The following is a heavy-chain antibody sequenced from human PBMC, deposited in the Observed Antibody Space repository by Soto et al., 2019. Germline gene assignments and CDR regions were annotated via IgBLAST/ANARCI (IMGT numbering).Heavy chain of an antibody. D-gene: IGHD6-13*01. J-gene: IGHJ3*02. CDR2: IYYSGST. CDR1: GGSISSGGYY. V-gene: IGHV4-31*03. CDR3: ARSRYSSSWYGAFDI. Sequence: QVQLQESGPGLVKPSQTLSLTCTVSGGSISSGGYYWSWIRQHPGKCLEWIGYIYYSGSTYYNPSLKSRVTISVDTSKNQFSLKLSSVTAADTAVYYCARSRYSSSWYGAFDIWGQGTMVTVSS.